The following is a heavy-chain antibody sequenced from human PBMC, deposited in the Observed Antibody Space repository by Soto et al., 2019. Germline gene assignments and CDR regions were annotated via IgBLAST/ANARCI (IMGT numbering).Heavy chain of an antibody. D-gene: IGHD2-15*01. CDR2: ISYDGSNK. J-gene: IGHJ4*02. CDR3: AKIRGTMVAGSIDY. CDR1: GFTFSSYG. V-gene: IGHV3-30*18. Sequence: GSLRLSCAASGFTFSSYGMHWVRQAPGKGLEWVAVISYDGSNKYYADSVKGRFTISRDNSKNTLYLQMNSLRAGDTAVYYCAKIRGTMVAGSIDYWGQGNLVTVSS.